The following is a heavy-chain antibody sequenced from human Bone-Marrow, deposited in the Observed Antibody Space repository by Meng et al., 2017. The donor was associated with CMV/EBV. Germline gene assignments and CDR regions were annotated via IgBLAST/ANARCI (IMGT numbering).Heavy chain of an antibody. CDR1: GFTFSKYW. Sequence: LSLTCAASGFTFSKYWMTWVRQLPGKGLEWVAFIRYDGSNKYYADSVKGRFTISRDNSKNTLYLQMNSLRAEDTAVYYCAKDSSSKAKYYGMDVWGQGTTVTVSS. CDR3: AKDSSSKAKYYGMDV. D-gene: IGHD6-6*01. J-gene: IGHJ6*02. CDR2: IRYDGSNK. V-gene: IGHV3-30*02.